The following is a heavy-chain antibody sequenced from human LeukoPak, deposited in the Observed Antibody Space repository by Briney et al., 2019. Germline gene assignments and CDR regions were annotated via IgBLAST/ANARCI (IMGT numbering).Heavy chain of an antibody. Sequence: GRSLRLSCAASGFSFINYGMHWVRQAPGKGLEWVASISHDGSNYYYADSVKGRFTISRDNSKNTLYLQMNSLRAEDTAVYYCARDMTYYYGMDVWGQGTTVTVSS. J-gene: IGHJ6*02. CDR2: ISHDGSNY. V-gene: IGHV3-30*03. CDR3: ARDMTYYYGMDV. D-gene: IGHD3-16*01. CDR1: GFSFINYG.